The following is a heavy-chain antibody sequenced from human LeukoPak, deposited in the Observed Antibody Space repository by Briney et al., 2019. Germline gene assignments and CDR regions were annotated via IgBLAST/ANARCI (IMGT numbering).Heavy chain of an antibody. V-gene: IGHV1-46*01. J-gene: IGHJ3*02. CDR2: INPTGGST. CDR1: GYTFPSYF. CDR3: ATGGAFDI. D-gene: IGHD1-14*01. Sequence: ASVKVSCKASGYTFPSYFMHWVRQAPGQGLEWMGIINPTGGSTTYAQKFQGRVTMTRDTSTSTVYMELSSLRSEDTAVYYCATGGAFDIWGQGTMVTVSS.